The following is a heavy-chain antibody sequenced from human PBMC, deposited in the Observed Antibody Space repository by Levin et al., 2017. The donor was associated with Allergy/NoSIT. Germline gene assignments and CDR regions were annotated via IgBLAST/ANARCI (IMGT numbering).Heavy chain of an antibody. CDR2: INGNGEST. J-gene: IGHJ4*02. Sequence: SCAASGFTFTTYAMSWVRQAPGKGLEWVSSINGNGESTYYADSVKGRFTISRDNFKNTLYLQMNSLRAEDTAIYYCARDHGGYGDYAYWGQGTLVTVSS. CDR1: GFTFTTYA. V-gene: IGHV3-23*01. CDR3: ARDHGGYGDYAY. D-gene: IGHD4-17*01.